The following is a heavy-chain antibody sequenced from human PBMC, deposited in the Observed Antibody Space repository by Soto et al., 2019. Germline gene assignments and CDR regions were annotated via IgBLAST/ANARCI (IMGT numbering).Heavy chain of an antibody. V-gene: IGHV3-23*01. CDR2: IRGRGGRT. D-gene: IGHD2-21*02. CDR3: AKTIPCGGDCYAPLDY. J-gene: IGHJ4*02. Sequence: GGTLRLSCAASGFAFDNYPMNWVRQAPVNGLEWVSAIRGRGGRTFYADSVQGRLTISRDNSKNTLYLHMSSLRAEDTAVYYCAKTIPCGGDCYAPLDYWGPGTLVTVS. CDR1: GFAFDNYP.